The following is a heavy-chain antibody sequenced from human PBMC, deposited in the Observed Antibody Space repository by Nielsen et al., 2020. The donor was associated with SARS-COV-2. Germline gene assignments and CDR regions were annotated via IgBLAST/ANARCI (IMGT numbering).Heavy chain of an antibody. V-gene: IGHV3-30*03. CDR3: ATGGGGSYWTPFDY. D-gene: IGHD1-26*01. Sequence: WIRQPPGKGLEWVAVISYDGSNKYYADSVKGRFTISRDNSKNTLYLQMNSLRAEDTAVYYCATGGGGSYWTPFDYWGQGTLVTVSS. J-gene: IGHJ4*02. CDR2: ISYDGSNK.